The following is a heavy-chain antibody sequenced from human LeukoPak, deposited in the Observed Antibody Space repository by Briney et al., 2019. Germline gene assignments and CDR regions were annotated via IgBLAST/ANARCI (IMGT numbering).Heavy chain of an antibody. D-gene: IGHD6-13*01. CDR2: IYYSGST. CDR3: ARHAGRAAPYYYYYYMDV. CDR1: GGSISSSSYY. Sequence: PSETLSLTCTVSGGSISSSSYYWGWIRQPPGKGLEWIGSIYYSGSTYYNPSLKSRVTISVDTSKNQFSLKLSSVTAADTAVYYCARHAGRAAPYYYYYYMDVWGKGTTVTVSS. J-gene: IGHJ6*03. V-gene: IGHV4-39*01.